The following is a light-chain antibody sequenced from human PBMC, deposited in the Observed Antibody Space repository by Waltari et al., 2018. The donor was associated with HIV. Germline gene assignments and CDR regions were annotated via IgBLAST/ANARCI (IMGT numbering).Light chain of an antibody. CDR1: SGSLASNY. CDR2: KAH. Sequence: NFMLTQPHSVSESPGKTVTISCTRTSGSLASNYLQWYQRRPGSAPTTVIYKAHQRPSGVPDRFSGSIDSSSNSASLTISGLKTEDEADYYCQSYDSTNWVFGGGTKLTVL. V-gene: IGLV6-57*03. J-gene: IGLJ3*02. CDR3: QSYDSTNWV.